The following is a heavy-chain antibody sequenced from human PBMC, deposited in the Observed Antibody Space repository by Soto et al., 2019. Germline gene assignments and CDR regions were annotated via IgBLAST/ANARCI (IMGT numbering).Heavy chain of an antibody. CDR1: GFTFSSYW. J-gene: IGHJ4*02. D-gene: IGHD3-22*01. Sequence: PGGSLRLSCAASGFTFSSYWMSWVRQAPGKGLEWVAYISRNSSNIFYVDSVKGRFTISRDNAKNSLYLQMNSLRDEDTAVYYCARETSTYYYDSSAYLGFDYWGQGTLVTVSS. V-gene: IGHV3-48*02. CDR3: ARETSTYYYDSSAYLGFDY. CDR2: ISRNSSNI.